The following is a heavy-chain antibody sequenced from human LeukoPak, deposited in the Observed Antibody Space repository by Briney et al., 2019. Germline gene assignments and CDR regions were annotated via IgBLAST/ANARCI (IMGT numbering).Heavy chain of an antibody. J-gene: IGHJ4*02. V-gene: IGHV3-23*01. CDR2: ISGSGVSA. CDR3: AKSGDYTTKRVSDY. Sequence: PGGSLRLSCAASGFTFRNYDMSWVRQASGKGLEWVSGISGSGVSAFYPDSVKGRFTISRDNSKTTLYLQMNSLRAEDTAVYYCAKSGDYTTKRVSDYWGQGTLVTVSS. D-gene: IGHD4-17*01. CDR1: GFTFRNYD.